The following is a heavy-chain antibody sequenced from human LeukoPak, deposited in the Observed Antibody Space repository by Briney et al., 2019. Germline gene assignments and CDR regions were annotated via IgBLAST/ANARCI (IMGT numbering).Heavy chain of an antibody. CDR3: ARVSFDFWSGYYPFDY. D-gene: IGHD3-3*01. J-gene: IGHJ4*02. V-gene: IGHV4-34*01. CDR1: GGSFSGYY. CDR2: INHSGST. Sequence: SETLSLTCAVYGGSFSGYYWSWIRQPPGKGLEWIGEINHSGSTNYNPSLKSRVTISVDTSKNQFSLKLSSVTAADTAVYYCARVSFDFWSGYYPFDYWGQGTLVTVSS.